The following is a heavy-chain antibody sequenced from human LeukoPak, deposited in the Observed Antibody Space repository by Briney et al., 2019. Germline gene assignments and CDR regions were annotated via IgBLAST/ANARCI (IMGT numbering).Heavy chain of an antibody. D-gene: IGHD2-15*01. CDR1: GDSVSNNSAA. Sequence: SQTLSLTCAISGDSVSNNSAAWNWIRQSPSRGLEWLGRTYYRSKLYNDYAVSVKSRITINPDTSKNQFSLQLNCVTPEDTAVYYCAREYCSGGSCYSYWFDPWGQGTLVTVSS. V-gene: IGHV6-1*01. CDR2: TYYRSKLYN. J-gene: IGHJ5*02. CDR3: AREYCSGGSCYSYWFDP.